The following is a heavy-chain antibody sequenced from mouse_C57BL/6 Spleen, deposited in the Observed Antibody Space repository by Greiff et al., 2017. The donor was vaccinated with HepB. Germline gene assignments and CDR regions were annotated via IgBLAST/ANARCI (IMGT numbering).Heavy chain of an antibody. CDR3: ARRGTTVVAPDY. CDR2: IDPSDSYT. J-gene: IGHJ2*01. V-gene: IGHV1-69*01. CDR1: GYTFTSYW. Sequence: QVQLQQPGAELVMPGASVKLSCKASGYTFTSYWMHWVKQRPGQGLEWIGEIDPSDSYTNYNQKFKGKSTLTVDKSSSTAYMQLSSLTSEDSAVYYCARRGTTVVAPDYWGQGTTLTVSS. D-gene: IGHD1-1*01.